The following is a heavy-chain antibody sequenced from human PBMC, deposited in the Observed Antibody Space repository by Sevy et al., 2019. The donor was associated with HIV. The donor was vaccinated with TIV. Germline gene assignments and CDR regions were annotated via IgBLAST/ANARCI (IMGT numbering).Heavy chain of an antibody. CDR3: ARSRSNYGDYYFDY. V-gene: IGHV3-11*06. J-gene: IGHJ4*02. CDR1: GFTFSAYY. CDR2: ISGAGTYP. Sequence: GGSLRLSCAASGFTFSAYYMTWIRQAPGKGLEWVSYISGAGTYPNYVESVKGRFTISRDNSKNSLYLQMNSLRAEDTAVYFCARSRSNYGDYYFDYWGQGILVIVSS. D-gene: IGHD4-17*01.